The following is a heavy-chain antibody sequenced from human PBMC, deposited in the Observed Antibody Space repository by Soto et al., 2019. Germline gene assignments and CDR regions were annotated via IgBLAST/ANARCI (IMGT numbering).Heavy chain of an antibody. Sequence: EVQLLESGGGLVQPGGSLRLYSAASGFTFSSYAMSWVRQAPGKGLEWVSGISGSGGITYYADSVKGRFTISRDNSKNTLYLQLNSLRAEDTAVYYCAQSKVGATSNYFDYWGQGTLVTVSS. D-gene: IGHD1-26*01. CDR2: ISGSGGIT. V-gene: IGHV3-23*01. CDR1: GFTFSSYA. CDR3: AQSKVGATSNYFDY. J-gene: IGHJ4*02.